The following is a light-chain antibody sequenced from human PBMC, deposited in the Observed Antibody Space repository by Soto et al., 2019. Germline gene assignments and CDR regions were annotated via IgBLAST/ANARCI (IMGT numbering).Light chain of an antibody. CDR3: QQYDPYST. V-gene: IGKV1-5*01. CDR2: DDS. CDR1: QSISNR. J-gene: IGKJ1*01. Sequence: DIQMTQSPSTLSASVGDRVTITCRASQSISNRLAWYHQKPGKTPNPLIYDDSNLGSGVPSRFSGSGSGTEFTLTISSLQPDDFATYYCQQYDPYSTFGQGTKVDIK.